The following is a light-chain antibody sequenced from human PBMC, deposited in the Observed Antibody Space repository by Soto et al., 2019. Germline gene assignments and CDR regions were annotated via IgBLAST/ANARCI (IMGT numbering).Light chain of an antibody. V-gene: IGKV1-5*01. CDR2: DAS. Sequence: DIQMTQSPSTLSASVGDRVTITCRAGQSISSWLAWYQQKPGKAPKLLIYDASSLESGVPSRFSGSGSGTEFTLTISSLQPDDFATYYCQQYNSYLFGPGTKVDIK. J-gene: IGKJ3*01. CDR1: QSISSW. CDR3: QQYNSYL.